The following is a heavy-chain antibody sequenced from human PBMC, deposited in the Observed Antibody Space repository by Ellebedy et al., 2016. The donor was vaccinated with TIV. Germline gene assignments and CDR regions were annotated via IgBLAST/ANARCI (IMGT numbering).Heavy chain of an antibody. CDR2: IYFSGST. CDR3: ARHARYCSGGSCDQRSFYFDY. J-gene: IGHJ4*02. D-gene: IGHD2-15*01. V-gene: IGHV4-39*01. CDR1: GGSISSSSYY. Sequence: SETLSLXCTVSGGSISSSSYYWGWIRQPPGKGLEWIGSIYFSGSTYYSPSLNSRVTISVYTSKNQFSLKLSSVTAADTAVYYCARHARYCSGGSCDQRSFYFDYWGQGTLVTVSS.